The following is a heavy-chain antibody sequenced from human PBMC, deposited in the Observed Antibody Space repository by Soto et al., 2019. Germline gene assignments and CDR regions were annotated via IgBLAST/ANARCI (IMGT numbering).Heavy chain of an antibody. CDR3: AKEGWIATLGMVQGSYYYFPLDV. D-gene: IGHD2-21*01. CDR1: GHTLTEFS. J-gene: IGHJ6*02. Sequence: SVKVSCKISGHTLTEFSIHWVRQAPGKGLEWMGGFDPEGGEAIYAQKWHGRVTVTEDTVTDTAYMELSGLKSDDTAVYYCAKEGWIATLGMVQGSYYYFPLDVWGQGTTVTVSS. CDR2: FDPEGGEA. V-gene: IGHV1-24*01.